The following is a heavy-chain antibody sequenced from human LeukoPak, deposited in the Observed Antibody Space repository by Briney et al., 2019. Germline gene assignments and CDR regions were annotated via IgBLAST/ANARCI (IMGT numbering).Heavy chain of an antibody. D-gene: IGHD3-3*01. CDR1: GGSISSYY. CDR3: ARCGLWSGPPPYYYYYYYMDV. CDR2: IYTSGST. Sequence: KPSETLSLTCTVSGGSISSYYWSLIRQPAGKGLEWIGRIYTSGSTNYNPSLKSRVTMSVDTSKNQFSLKLRSVTAADTAVYYCARCGLWSGPPPYYYYYYYMDVWSKGTTVTVSS. V-gene: IGHV4-4*07. J-gene: IGHJ6*03.